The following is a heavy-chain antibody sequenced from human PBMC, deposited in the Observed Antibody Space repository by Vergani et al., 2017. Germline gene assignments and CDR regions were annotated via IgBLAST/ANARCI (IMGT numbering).Heavy chain of an antibody. V-gene: IGHV3-33*01. CDR3: ARGAYSSSANYYYYYGMDV. J-gene: IGHJ6*02. Sequence: QVQLVESGGGVVQPGRSLRLSCAASGFTFSSYGMHWVRQAPGKGLEWVAVIWYDGSNKYYADSVKGRFTISRDNSKSTLYLQMNSLRAEDTAVYYCARGAYSSSANYYYYYGMDVWGQGTTVTVSS. D-gene: IGHD6-6*01. CDR2: IWYDGSNK. CDR1: GFTFSSYG.